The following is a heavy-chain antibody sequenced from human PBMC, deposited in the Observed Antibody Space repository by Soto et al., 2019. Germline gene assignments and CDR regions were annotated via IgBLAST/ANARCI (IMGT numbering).Heavy chain of an antibody. V-gene: IGHV4-59*01. J-gene: IGHJ4*02. CDR1: GGSISSYY. D-gene: IGHD5-12*01. CDR3: ASGYDFAHLPGY. Sequence: SETLSLTCTVCGGSISSYYWSWIRQPPGKGLEWIGYIYYSGSTNYNPSLKSRVTISVDTSKNQFSLKLSSVTAADTAVYYCASGYDFAHLPGYWGQGTLVTVSS. CDR2: IYYSGST.